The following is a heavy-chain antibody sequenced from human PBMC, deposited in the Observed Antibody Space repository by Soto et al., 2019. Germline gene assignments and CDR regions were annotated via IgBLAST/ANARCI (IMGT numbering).Heavy chain of an antibody. CDR2: ISYDGSNK. Sequence: QVRLVESGGGVVQPGRSLRLSCAASGFTFSSYGMHWVRQAPGKGLEWVAVISYDGSNKYYADSVKGRFTISRDNSKNTLYLQMNSLRAEDTAVYYCAKGNLYSGYDWKPGTIDYWGQGTLVTVSS. CDR3: AKGNLYSGYDWKPGTIDY. CDR1: GFTFSSYG. V-gene: IGHV3-30*18. D-gene: IGHD5-12*01. J-gene: IGHJ4*02.